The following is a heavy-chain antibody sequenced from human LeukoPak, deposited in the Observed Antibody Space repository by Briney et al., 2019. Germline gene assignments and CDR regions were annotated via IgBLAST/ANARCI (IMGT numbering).Heavy chain of an antibody. J-gene: IGHJ4*02. CDR3: ARQGDILTGYYGPFDY. V-gene: IGHV4-39*01. Sequence: SETLSLTCTVSGDSISTCTYCYWGWIRQPPGKGLGWIGTIYYTGSTYYNPSLKSRVTISVDTSKNQFSLKLSSVTAADTAVYYCARQGDILTGYYGPFDYWGQGTLVTVSS. CDR1: GDSISTCTYCY. CDR2: IYYTGST. D-gene: IGHD3-9*01.